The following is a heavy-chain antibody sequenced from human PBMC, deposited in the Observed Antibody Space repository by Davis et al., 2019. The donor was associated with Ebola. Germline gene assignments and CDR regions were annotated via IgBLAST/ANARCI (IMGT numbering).Heavy chain of an antibody. D-gene: IGHD6-25*01. CDR3: ARVGYSSGYGLSGMDV. CDR1: GFTFSSYW. CDR2: INSDGTGT. V-gene: IGHV3-74*01. Sequence: GESLKISCAASGFTFSSYWMHWVRQAPGKGLVWVSRINSDGTGTSYADSVKGRFTISRDNAKRTLYLQMNSQRVEDTALYYCARVGYSSGYGLSGMDVWGQGTTVTVSS. J-gene: IGHJ6*02.